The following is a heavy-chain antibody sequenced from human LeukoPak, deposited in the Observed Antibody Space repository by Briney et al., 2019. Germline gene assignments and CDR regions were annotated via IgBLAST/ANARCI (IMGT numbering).Heavy chain of an antibody. CDR2: ISDTGGST. D-gene: IGHD5-18*01. CDR3: ARVGYSYESY. J-gene: IGHJ4*02. V-gene: IGHV3-23*01. CDR1: GFTFNNYA. Sequence: GGSLRLSCAASGFTFNNYAMSWVHQAPGKGLEWVSIISDTGGSTYYADSVKGRFTISRDNSKNTLYLQMNSLRAEDTAVYYCARVGYSYESYWGQGTLVTVSS.